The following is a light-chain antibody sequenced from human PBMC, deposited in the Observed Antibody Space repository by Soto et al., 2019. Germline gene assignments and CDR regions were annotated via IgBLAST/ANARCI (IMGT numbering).Light chain of an antibody. Sequence: QSALTQPPSASGSPGQSVTISCTGTSSDVGGYNYVSWYQQHPGKAPKLMIYEVSKRPSGVPDRFSGSKSGNTASLTVSGLQAEDEADYYCSSYAGSNHVVFGGGTKVTVL. CDR3: SSYAGSNHVV. V-gene: IGLV2-8*01. J-gene: IGLJ2*01. CDR2: EVS. CDR1: SSDVGGYNY.